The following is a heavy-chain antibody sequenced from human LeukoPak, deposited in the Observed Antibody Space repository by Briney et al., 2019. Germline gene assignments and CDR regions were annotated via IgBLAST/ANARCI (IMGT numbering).Heavy chain of an antibody. CDR3: ARADYYGSGSSNDH. Sequence: SETLSLTCTVSGGSISSYYWSWIRQPPGEGLEWIGYICYSGSTNYNPSLKSRVTISVDTSKNQFSLKLSSVAAADTAVYYCARADYYGSGSSNDHWGQGTLVTVSS. D-gene: IGHD3-10*01. CDR2: ICYSGST. CDR1: GGSISSYY. V-gene: IGHV4-59*01. J-gene: IGHJ4*02.